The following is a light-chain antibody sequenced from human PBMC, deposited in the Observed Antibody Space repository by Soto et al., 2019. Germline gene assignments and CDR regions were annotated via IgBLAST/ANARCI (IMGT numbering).Light chain of an antibody. V-gene: IGKV1-39*01. J-gene: IGKJ3*01. CDR1: QSISSY. Sequence: DIQMTQSPSSLSASVGDRVTITCRARQSISSYLNWYQQKPGKAPKLLIYAASSLQSGVPSRFSGSGSGTDFTLTISSLQPEDFATYYGQQSYSTPLFTFGPGTKVDIK. CDR3: QQSYSTPLFT. CDR2: AAS.